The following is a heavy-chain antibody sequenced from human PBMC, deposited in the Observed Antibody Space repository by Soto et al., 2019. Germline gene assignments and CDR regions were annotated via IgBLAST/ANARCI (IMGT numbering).Heavy chain of an antibody. CDR3: AFKGTAHPSY. V-gene: IGHV3-23*01. CDR2: ISPSGDTT. J-gene: IGHJ4*02. CDR1: GFTFTAYD. Sequence: GSLRLSCATSGFTFTAYDLTWFRQAAGKGLDWVSGISPSGDTTYYADSVKGRFTISRDNSKTVLYLQMNSLRAEDTAFYYCAFKGTAHPSYWGQGTFVTFSS. D-gene: IGHD2-21*02.